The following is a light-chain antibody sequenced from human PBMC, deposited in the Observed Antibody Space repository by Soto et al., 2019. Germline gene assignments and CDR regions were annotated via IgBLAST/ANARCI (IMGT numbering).Light chain of an antibody. CDR2: GAS. CDR3: QQYGGVPFT. CDR1: QSVTSNY. V-gene: IGKV3-20*01. Sequence: EVVLAQSPATLSLSPGERATLSCRASQSVTSNYLAWYQQKPGQTPRLLIYGASSRATGTPDRFSGSGSGTDFTVTISRLEPEDFEVYYCQQYGGVPFTFGPGNKVDIK. J-gene: IGKJ3*01.